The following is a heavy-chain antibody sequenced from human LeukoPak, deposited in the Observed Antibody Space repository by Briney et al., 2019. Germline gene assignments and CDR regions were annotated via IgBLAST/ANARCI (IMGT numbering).Heavy chain of an antibody. CDR2: MNPNSGNT. CDR3: ARVDRRDGYPIDY. J-gene: IGHJ4*02. V-gene: IGHV1-8*02. CDR1: GGTFSSYA. D-gene: IGHD5-24*01. Sequence: GASVKVSCKASGGTFSSYAISWVRQAPGQGLEWMGWMNPNSGNTGYAQKFQGRVTMTRNTSISTAYMELSSLRSEDTAVYYCARVDRRDGYPIDYWGQGTLVTVSS.